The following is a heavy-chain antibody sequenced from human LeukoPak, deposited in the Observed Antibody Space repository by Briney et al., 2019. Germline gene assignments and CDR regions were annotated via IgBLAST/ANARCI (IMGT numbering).Heavy chain of an antibody. CDR3: ARTIAKYSNSWLYFYYGVDV. CDR1: VFTFGSYA. J-gene: IGHJ6*02. Sequence: GGSMRLSCAASVFTFGSYAMCLVHQAPGRRLEWVSSISGGSEDTYYADSVKGRFTISRDNSKSILNLQLNSLRAEDTAVYYCARTIAKYSNSWLYFYYGVDVWGQGTTVTVSS. V-gene: IGHV3-23*01. CDR2: ISGGSEDT. D-gene: IGHD6-13*01.